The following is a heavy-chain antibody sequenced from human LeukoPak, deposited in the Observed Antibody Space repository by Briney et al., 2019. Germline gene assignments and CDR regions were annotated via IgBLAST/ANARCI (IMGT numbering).Heavy chain of an antibody. Sequence: GGSLRLSCAASGFTFSDYYMSWIRQAPGKGLEWLSSISSSGSTLYYADSVKGQFTISRDNAKNSLYLQMNSLRAEDTAVYYCARQYGGYSGYYDYWGQGTLVTVSS. J-gene: IGHJ4*02. CDR3: ARQYGGYSGYYDY. CDR2: ISSSGSTL. CDR1: GFTFSDYY. D-gene: IGHD5-12*01. V-gene: IGHV3-11*01.